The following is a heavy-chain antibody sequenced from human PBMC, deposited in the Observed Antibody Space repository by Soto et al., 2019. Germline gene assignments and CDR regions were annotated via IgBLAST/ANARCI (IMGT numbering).Heavy chain of an antibody. J-gene: IGHJ4*02. V-gene: IGHV5-51*01. Sequence: GESLKISCKSSGYTFTDYWIGWVRQMPGKGLEWMGIIYPGDSDARYSPSFQGQVTISVDTSINTAFLRWNSLTSSDTAMYYCARQADYNILTGYFYYFDYWGQGSLVTVSS. CDR3: ARQADYNILTGYFYYFDY. CDR2: IYPGDSDA. D-gene: IGHD3-9*01. CDR1: GYTFTDYW.